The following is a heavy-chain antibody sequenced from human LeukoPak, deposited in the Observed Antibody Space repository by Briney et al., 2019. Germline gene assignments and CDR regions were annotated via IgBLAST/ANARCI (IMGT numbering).Heavy chain of an antibody. CDR2: IYSDGRT. J-gene: IGHJ6*03. V-gene: IGHV3-53*01. CDR1: GFTISANY. CDR3: ARGITGTTSHYYYYYYMDV. D-gene: IGHD1-7*01. Sequence: GGSLRLSCAASGFTISANYMSWVRQAPGKGLEWVSVIYSDGRTYYADSVKGRFTISGDNSKNTLFLQMNSLRVEDTAVYYCARGITGTTSHYYYYYYMDVWGKGTTVTVSS.